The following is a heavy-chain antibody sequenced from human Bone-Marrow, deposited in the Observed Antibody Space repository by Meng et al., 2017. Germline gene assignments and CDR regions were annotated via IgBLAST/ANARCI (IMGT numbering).Heavy chain of an antibody. CDR3: ARVRWELPDY. J-gene: IGHJ4*02. V-gene: IGHV1-2*06. D-gene: IGHD1-26*01. CDR1: GYTFAAYW. CDR2: INPNSGGT. Sequence: QLQLVQLGPEVKKPGAPVNLSCKPSGYTFAAYWIHWLRQAPGQGLEWMGRINPNSGGTNYAQKFQGRVTMTRDTSISTAYMELSRLRSDDTAVYYCARVRWELPDYWGQGTLVTVSS.